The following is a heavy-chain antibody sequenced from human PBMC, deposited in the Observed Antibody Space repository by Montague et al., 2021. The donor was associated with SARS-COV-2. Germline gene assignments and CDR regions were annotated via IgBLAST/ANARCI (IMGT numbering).Heavy chain of an antibody. CDR2: IYYTGNT. D-gene: IGHD3-22*01. V-gene: IGHV4-39*02. Sequence: SETLSLTCTVSGGSITNNIDYWAWIRQPPGKGLEWIGSIYYTGNTYYNPPLKSRVTISVVTSKNHFTLKLRSVTAAETAVYYCARLKRCFDSSCSPSAFDFWGQGTKVTVSS. J-gene: IGHJ3*01. CDR1: GGSITNNIDY. CDR3: ARLKRCFDSSCSPSAFDF.